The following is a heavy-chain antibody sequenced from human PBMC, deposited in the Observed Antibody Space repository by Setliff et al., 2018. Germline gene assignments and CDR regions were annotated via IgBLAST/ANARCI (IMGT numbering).Heavy chain of an antibody. CDR1: GASTTTYY. Sequence: SETLSLTCAVSGASTTTYYWSWIRQPPGKGLEWIGYIFSGGQTFYNPSLKSRATLSVDTSKNQFSLRLTSVPAADTAVYYCARLPNYVWGSPVDYWGQGTLVTVSS. V-gene: IGHV4-59*08. CDR2: IFSGGQT. D-gene: IGHD3-16*01. J-gene: IGHJ4*02. CDR3: ARLPNYVWGSPVDY.